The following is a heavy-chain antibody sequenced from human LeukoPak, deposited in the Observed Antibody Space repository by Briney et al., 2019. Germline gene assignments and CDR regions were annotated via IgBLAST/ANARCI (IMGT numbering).Heavy chain of an antibody. Sequence: TETLSLTCAVSGGSINSGRYYWGWIRQPPGKGLEWIGSIFYSGSTYYNLSLKSRVTISVDTSKNQFSLKLSSVTAADTAVYYCARRKAYCSGSLRYADYWGQGSLVTVSS. V-gene: IGHV4-39*01. CDR2: IFYSGST. CDR1: GGSINSGRYY. D-gene: IGHD2-15*01. J-gene: IGHJ4*02. CDR3: ARRKAYCSGSLRYADY.